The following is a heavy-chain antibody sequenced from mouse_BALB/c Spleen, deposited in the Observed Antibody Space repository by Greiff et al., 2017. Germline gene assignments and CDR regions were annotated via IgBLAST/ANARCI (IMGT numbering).Heavy chain of an antibody. CDR1: GFTFSSFG. CDR2: ISSGSSTI. V-gene: IGHV5-17*02. J-gene: IGHJ4*01. CDR3: ARGDGNYPYAMDY. D-gene: IGHD2-1*01. Sequence: EVKLVESGGGLVQPGGSRKLSCAASGFTFSSFGMHWVRQAPEKGLEWVAYISSGSSTIYYADTVKGRFTISRDNPKNTLFLQMTSLRSEDTAMYYCARGDGNYPYAMDYWGQGTSVTVSS.